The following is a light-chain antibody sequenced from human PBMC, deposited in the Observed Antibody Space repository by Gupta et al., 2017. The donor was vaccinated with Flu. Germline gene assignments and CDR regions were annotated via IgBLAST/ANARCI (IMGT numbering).Light chain of an antibody. Sequence: NIGADYNVNWYQLIPGTAPKLLIYGHTSRPSGVPDRFSGSKSGTSASLAITGLQPEDEAVYYCQAYDSRRNSRVFGGGTKVTVL. CDR2: GHT. J-gene: IGLJ3*02. V-gene: IGLV1-40*01. CDR3: QAYDSRRNSRV. CDR1: NIGADYN.